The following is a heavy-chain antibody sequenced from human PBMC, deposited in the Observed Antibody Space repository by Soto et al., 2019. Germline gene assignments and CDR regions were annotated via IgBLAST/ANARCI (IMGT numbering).Heavy chain of an antibody. Sequence: QVQLVESGGGVVQPGRSLRLSCAASGFTFSSYAMHWVRQAPGKGLEWVAVISYDGSNKYYADSVKGRFTISRDNSKNTLYLQMNSRRAEATAVYYCARSGRRGGDFDYWGQGTLVTVSS. J-gene: IGHJ4*02. CDR2: ISYDGSNK. V-gene: IGHV3-30-3*01. CDR1: GFTFSSYA. CDR3: ARSGRRGGDFDY. D-gene: IGHD3-10*01.